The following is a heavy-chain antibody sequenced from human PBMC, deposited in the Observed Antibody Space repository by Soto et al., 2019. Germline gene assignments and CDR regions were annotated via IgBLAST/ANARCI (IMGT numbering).Heavy chain of an antibody. J-gene: IGHJ4*02. Sequence: PSETLSLTCAVYGGSFSGYYWSWIRQPPGKGLEWIGEINHSGSTNYNPSLKGRVTISIDTSRNQFSLKLSSVTAADTAVYYCARGQRSDPSFDHWGQGALVTVS. CDR2: INHSGST. CDR3: ARGQRSDPSFDH. V-gene: IGHV4-34*01. CDR1: GGSFSGYY.